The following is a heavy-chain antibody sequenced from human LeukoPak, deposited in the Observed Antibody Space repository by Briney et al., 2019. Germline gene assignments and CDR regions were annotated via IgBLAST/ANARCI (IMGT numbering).Heavy chain of an antibody. CDR2: IYTSGST. D-gene: IGHD3-22*01. CDR3: ARDEGGHYDSSGYLAEYFQH. CDR1: GGSIGDYY. V-gene: IGHV4-4*07. J-gene: IGHJ1*01. Sequence: SETLSLTCTVSGGSIGDYYWSWVRQTPGKGLEWIGRIYTSGSTNYNPSLKSRVTMSVDTSKNQFSLKLSSVTAADTAVYYCARDEGGHYDSSGYLAEYFQHWGQGTLVTVSS.